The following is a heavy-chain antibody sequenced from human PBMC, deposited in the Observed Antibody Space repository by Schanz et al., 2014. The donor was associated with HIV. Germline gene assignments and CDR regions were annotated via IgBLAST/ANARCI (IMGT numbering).Heavy chain of an antibody. Sequence: QVRLQQWGAGLLKPSETLSLTCAVYGGSFSGYVWSWIRQAPGKGLEWIGEITDDGTTDYKSSLTSRLTISVDTSKNQFSLKLRSATDADVAVYYCAGARVLRDLEWPPSYHHYGMHVWGQGTTVIV. D-gene: IGHD3-3*01. CDR3: AGARVLRDLEWPPSYHHYGMHV. CDR2: ITDDGTT. J-gene: IGHJ6*02. CDR1: GGSFSGYV. V-gene: IGHV4-34*01.